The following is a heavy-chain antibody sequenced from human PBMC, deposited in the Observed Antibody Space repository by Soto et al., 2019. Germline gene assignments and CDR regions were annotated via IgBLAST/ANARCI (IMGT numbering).Heavy chain of an antibody. D-gene: IGHD3-10*01. CDR1: GFTFSSYS. CDR2: ISSSSSTI. CDR3: ASCPDYYYSSGRSTPT. Sequence: GGSLRLSCAASGFTFSSYSMNWVRQAPGKGLEWVSYISSSSSTIYYADSVKGRFTISRDNAKNSLYLQMNSPRAEDTAVYYCASCPDYYYSSGRSTPTWGQGTLVTVSS. V-gene: IGHV3-48*01. J-gene: IGHJ5*02.